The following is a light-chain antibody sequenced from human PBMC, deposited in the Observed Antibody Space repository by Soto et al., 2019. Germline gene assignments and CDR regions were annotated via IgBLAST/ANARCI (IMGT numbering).Light chain of an antibody. V-gene: IGKV1-33*01. CDR1: QDIRRY. Sequence: DIQMTQSPSSLSASVGDRVTITCQASQDIRRYLNRYQQKPGRAPKLLIYGASNLETGVPSRCSGRGYGTDFIFTISSLQPEDIGTYYCQHYDNLPPFTFGPGTKVGIK. CDR3: QHYDNLPPFT. J-gene: IGKJ3*01. CDR2: GAS.